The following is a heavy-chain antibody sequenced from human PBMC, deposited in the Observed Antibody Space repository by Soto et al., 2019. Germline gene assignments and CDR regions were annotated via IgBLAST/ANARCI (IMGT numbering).Heavy chain of an antibody. Sequence: QVQLVESGGGVVQPGRSLRLSCAASGFTFSSYGMHWVRQAPGKGLEWVAVIWYDGSNKYYADSVKGRFTISRDNSKNTLYLQMNSLRAEDTAVYYYAREVNGDFIWGFFDYWGQGTLVTVSS. J-gene: IGHJ4*02. CDR1: GFTFSSYG. CDR3: AREVNGDFIWGFFDY. D-gene: IGHD4-17*01. CDR2: IWYDGSNK. V-gene: IGHV3-33*01.